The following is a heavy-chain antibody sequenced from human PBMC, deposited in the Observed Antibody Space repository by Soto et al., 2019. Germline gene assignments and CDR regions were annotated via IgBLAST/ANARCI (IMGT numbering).Heavy chain of an antibody. CDR2: INHSGST. V-gene: IGHV4-34*01. Sequence: TSETLSLTCAVYGGSFSEYYWSWIRQPPGKGLEWIGEINHSGSTNYNPSLKSRVTISVDTSKNQFSLKLSSVTAADTAVYYCARAGDGENDAFDIWGQGTMVTVSS. CDR3: ARAGDGENDAFDI. CDR1: GGSFSEYY. D-gene: IGHD3-10*01. J-gene: IGHJ3*02.